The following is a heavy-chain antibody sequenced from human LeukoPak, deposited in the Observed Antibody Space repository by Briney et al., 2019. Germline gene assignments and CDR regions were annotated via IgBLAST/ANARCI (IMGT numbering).Heavy chain of an antibody. Sequence: PGGSLRLSCVVSGIKLSNYGMSWVRQAPGKGLEWVSGIREAGGGTKYADSVKGRFTISRDNSKNTLYLQMNSLRAEDTAVYFCAKRGVVIRGLSVIGLHTEAYYFDSWGQGILVTVSS. J-gene: IGHJ4*02. D-gene: IGHD3-10*01. CDR3: AKRGVVIRGLSVIGLHTEAYYFDS. V-gene: IGHV3-23*01. CDR1: GIKLSNYG. CDR2: IREAGGGT.